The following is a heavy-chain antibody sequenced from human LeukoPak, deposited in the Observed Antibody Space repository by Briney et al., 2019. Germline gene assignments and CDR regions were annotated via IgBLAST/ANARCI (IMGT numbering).Heavy chain of an antibody. CDR1: GYTFTSYG. V-gene: IGHV1-18*01. Sequence: ASVKVSCKVSGYTFTSYGISWVRQAPGQGIEWMGWISAYNGNTNYAQKLQGRVTMTTDTSTSTAYMELRSLRSDDTAVYYCARDSDILTGYEYYYYGMDVWGQGTTVTVSS. J-gene: IGHJ6*02. CDR3: ARDSDILTGYEYYYYGMDV. D-gene: IGHD3-9*01. CDR2: ISAYNGNT.